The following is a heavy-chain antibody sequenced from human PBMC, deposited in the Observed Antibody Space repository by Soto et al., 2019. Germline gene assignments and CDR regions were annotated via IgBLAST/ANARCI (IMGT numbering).Heavy chain of an antibody. CDR3: ARVPGP. Sequence: QLQLQESGSGLVKPSQTLSLTCAVSGGSISSGGYSWSWIRQPPGKGLEWIGYIYHSGSTYYNPSPXRXXTIAVDRSKNQFSLKLSSVTAADTAVYYCARVPGPWGQGTLVTVSS. CDR2: IYHSGST. CDR1: GGSISSGGYS. V-gene: IGHV4-30-2*01. J-gene: IGHJ5*02.